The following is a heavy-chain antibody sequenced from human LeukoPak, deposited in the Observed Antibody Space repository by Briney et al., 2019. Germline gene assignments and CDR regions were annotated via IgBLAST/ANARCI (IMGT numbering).Heavy chain of an antibody. CDR3: ARDVGVLRYFDWLLPFDY. CDR1: GYTFTSYG. V-gene: IGHV1-18*04. Sequence: GSSVKVSCKASGYTFTSYGISWVRQAPGQGLEWMGWISAYNGNTNYAQKLQGRVTMTTDTSTSTAYMELRSLRSDDTAVYYCARDVGVLRYFDWLLPFDYWGQGTLVTVSS. CDR2: ISAYNGNT. J-gene: IGHJ4*02. D-gene: IGHD3-9*01.